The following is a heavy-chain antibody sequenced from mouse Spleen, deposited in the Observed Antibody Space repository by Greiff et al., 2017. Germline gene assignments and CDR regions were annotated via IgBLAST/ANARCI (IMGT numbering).Heavy chain of an antibody. CDR1: GYAFTNYW. V-gene: IGHV1-63*01. D-gene: IGHD1-2*01. CDR2: IYPGSGNT. Sequence: QVQLKQSGAELVRPGTSVKISCKASGYAFTNYWLGWVKQRPGHGLEWIGDIYPGSGNTYYNEKFKGKATLTADKSSSTAYMQLSSLTSEDSAVYFCARAGLRLRDYAMDYWGQGTSVTVSS. CDR3: ARAGLRLRDYAMDY. J-gene: IGHJ4*01.